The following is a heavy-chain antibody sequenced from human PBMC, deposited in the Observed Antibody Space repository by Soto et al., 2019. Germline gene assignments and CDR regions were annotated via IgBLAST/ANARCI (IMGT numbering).Heavy chain of an antibody. V-gene: IGHV3-53*01. CDR1: GFTVNSDY. D-gene: IGHD2-21*02. Sequence: GGSLRLSCAASGFTVNSDYMNWVRQTPGKGLEWVASIYSGETTYYADSVRGRFTISSDKSKNTLFFQMSSLRIEDTAVYYCTRDGRGLGRLSLFEYWGQGVLVTVSS. J-gene: IGHJ4*02. CDR3: TRDGRGLGRLSLFEY. CDR2: IYSGETT.